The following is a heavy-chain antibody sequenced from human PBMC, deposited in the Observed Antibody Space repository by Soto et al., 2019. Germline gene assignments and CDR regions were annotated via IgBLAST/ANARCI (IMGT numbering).Heavy chain of an antibody. CDR2: ISSSSSTI. J-gene: IGHJ6*02. CDR3: ASQGGRYCSSTSCYNPYYYGMDV. Sequence: GGSLRLSCAASGFTFSSYSMNWVRQAPGKGLEWVSYISSSSSTIYYADSVKGRFTIPRDNAKNSLYLQMNSLRDEDTAVYYCASQGGRYCSSTSCYNPYYYGMDVWGQGTTVTVSS. D-gene: IGHD2-2*02. V-gene: IGHV3-48*02. CDR1: GFTFSSYS.